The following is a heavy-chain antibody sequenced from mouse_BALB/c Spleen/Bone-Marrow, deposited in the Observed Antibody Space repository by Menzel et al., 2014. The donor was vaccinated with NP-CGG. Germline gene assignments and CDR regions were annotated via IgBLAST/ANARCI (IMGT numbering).Heavy chain of an antibody. V-gene: IGHV1-5*01. D-gene: IGHD1-1*01. J-gene: IGHJ4*01. CDR3: TRSYERYYAMDY. CDR1: GYTFTSYW. Sequence: EVQLQQSGTVLARPGASVKMSCKASGYTFTSYWMHWVKQRPGQGLEWIGAIYPGNSDTSYNQKFKGKAKLTAVTSTSTGYMELSSLTNEDSAVYYCTRSYERYYAMDYWGQGTSVTVSS. CDR2: IYPGNSDT.